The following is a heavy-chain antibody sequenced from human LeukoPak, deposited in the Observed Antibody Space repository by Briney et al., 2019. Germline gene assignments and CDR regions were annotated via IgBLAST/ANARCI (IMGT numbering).Heavy chain of an antibody. CDR2: IIPILCTA. D-gene: IGHD2-2*02. V-gene: IGHV1-69*01. CDR3: ARVNRDCSSTSCYNYFDY. J-gene: IGHJ4*02. Sequence: SVKVSCKASGGTFSSYAISWVRQAPGQGLEWMGGIIPILCTANYAQKFQGSVTITADESTSTAYMELSSLRSEDTAVYYCARVNRDCSSTSCYNYFDYWGQGTLVTVSS. CDR1: GGTFSSYA.